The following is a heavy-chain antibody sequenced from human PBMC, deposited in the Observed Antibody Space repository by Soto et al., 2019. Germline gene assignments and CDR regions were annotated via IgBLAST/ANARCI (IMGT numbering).Heavy chain of an antibody. V-gene: IGHV3-23*01. CDR1: GFTFSSYA. J-gene: IGHJ4*02. D-gene: IGHD2-2*01. CDR2: ISGSGGST. Sequence: GGSLRLSCAASGFTFSSYAMSWVRQAPGKGLEWVSAISGSGGSTYYADSVKGRFTISRDNSKNTLYLQMNSLRAEDTAVYYCAKRLEAYQLLSAADYWGQGTLVTVSS. CDR3: AKRLEAYQLLSAADY.